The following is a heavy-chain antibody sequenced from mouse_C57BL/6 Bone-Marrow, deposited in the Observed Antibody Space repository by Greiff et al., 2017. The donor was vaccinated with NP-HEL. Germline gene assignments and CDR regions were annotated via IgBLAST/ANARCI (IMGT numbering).Heavy chain of an antibody. CDR3: ARKGFSYYYGSGYFDV. V-gene: IGHV2-9-1*01. J-gene: IGHJ1*03. CDR1: GFSLTSYA. Sequence: VQLQQSGPGLVAPSQSLSITCTVSGFSLTSYAISWVRQPPGKGLEWLGVIWTGGGTNYNSALKSRLSISKDNSKSQVFLKMNSLQTDDTARYYCARKGFSYYYGSGYFDVWGTGTTVTVSS. CDR2: IWTGGGT. D-gene: IGHD1-1*01.